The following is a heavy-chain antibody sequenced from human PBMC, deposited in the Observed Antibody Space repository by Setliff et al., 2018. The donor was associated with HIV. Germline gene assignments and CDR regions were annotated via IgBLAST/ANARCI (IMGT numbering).Heavy chain of an antibody. Sequence: GGSLRLSCTASGFNLGDYAMSWVRQAPGKGLEWVGFIRSNLYRGTTEYAASVKGRFTISRDDSKSIAYLQMNSLKTEDTAVYYCTRLGSYEGYFDYWGQGTLVTVSS. D-gene: IGHD5-18*01. CDR1: GFNLGDYA. J-gene: IGHJ4*02. CDR3: TRLGSYEGYFDY. V-gene: IGHV3-49*04. CDR2: IRSNLYRGTT.